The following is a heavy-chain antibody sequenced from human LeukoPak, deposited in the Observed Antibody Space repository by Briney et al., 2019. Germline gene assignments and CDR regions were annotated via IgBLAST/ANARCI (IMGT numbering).Heavy chain of an antibody. CDR2: ISGSGGST. Sequence: GGSLRLSCAASGFTFSSYAMSWVRQAPGKGLEWVSAISGSGGSTYYADSVKGRFTISRDNSKNTLYLQMNSLRAEDSALYYCANLYSDYEVYWGHGTLLTVSS. CDR3: ANLYSDYEVY. J-gene: IGHJ4*01. D-gene: IGHD3-16*01. V-gene: IGHV3-23*01. CDR1: GFTFSSYA.